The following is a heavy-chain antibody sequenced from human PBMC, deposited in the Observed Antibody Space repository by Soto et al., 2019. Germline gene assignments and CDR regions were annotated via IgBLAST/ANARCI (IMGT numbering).Heavy chain of an antibody. D-gene: IGHD2-8*01. V-gene: IGHV4-59*01. CDR2: IYYSGST. Sequence: PSETLSLTCTVSGGSISSYYWSWIRQPPGKGLEWIGYIYYSGSTNYNPSLKSRVTISVDTSKNQFSLKLSSVTAADTAVYYCGRGGYCTNGVCYKAPDYWGQGTLVTVSS. CDR3: GRGGYCTNGVCYKAPDY. CDR1: GGSISSYY. J-gene: IGHJ4*02.